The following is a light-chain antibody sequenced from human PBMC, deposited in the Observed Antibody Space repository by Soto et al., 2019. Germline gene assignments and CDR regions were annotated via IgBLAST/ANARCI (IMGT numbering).Light chain of an antibody. Sequence: QSALTQPRSVSGSPGQSVTISCTGTSSDVGGHNYVSWYQQYPGKAPRLLLSSVSKRPSGVPDRFSGSKSGNTASLTISGLQAEDEADYYCCPYAGSYTYVFGTGTKVTVL. CDR2: SVS. V-gene: IGLV2-11*01. CDR1: SSDVGGHNY. J-gene: IGLJ1*01. CDR3: CPYAGSYTYV.